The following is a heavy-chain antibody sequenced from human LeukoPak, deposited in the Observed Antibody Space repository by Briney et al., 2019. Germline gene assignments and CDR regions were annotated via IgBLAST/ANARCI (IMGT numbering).Heavy chain of an antibody. CDR2: ISSSSSYI. J-gene: IGHJ6*04. V-gene: IGHV3-21*01. CDR3: AELGITMIGGV. D-gene: IGHD3-10*02. Sequence: GGSLRLSCAASGFTLSSYSMNWVRQAPGKGLEWVSLISSSSSYIYYADSVKGRFTISRDNAKNSLYLQINSLRVEDTAVYYCAELGITMIGGVWGKGTTVTISS. CDR1: GFTLSSYS.